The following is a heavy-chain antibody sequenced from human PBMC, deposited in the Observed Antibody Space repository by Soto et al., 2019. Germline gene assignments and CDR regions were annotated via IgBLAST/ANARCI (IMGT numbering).Heavy chain of an antibody. V-gene: IGHV3-23*01. D-gene: IGHD3-22*01. CDR2: ITLSGGSA. CDR3: AKFGDYYYSLFDY. Sequence: GGSLRLSCAASGFIFRTYAMSWVRQAPGKGLEWVSVITLSGGSAYYADSVKGRFTISRDNSQNTLYLQMNSLRAEDTAVYYCAKFGDYYYSLFDYWGQGTPVTVSS. CDR1: GFIFRTYA. J-gene: IGHJ4*02.